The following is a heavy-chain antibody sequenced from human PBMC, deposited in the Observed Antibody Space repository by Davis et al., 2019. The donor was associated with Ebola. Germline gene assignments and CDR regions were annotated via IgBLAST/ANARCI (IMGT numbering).Heavy chain of an antibody. D-gene: IGHD2-2*01. CDR1: GGSISSGDYY. V-gene: IGHV4-30-4*01. CDR2: IYYSGST. J-gene: IGHJ6*02. CDR3: AREDGSSTSYYYYGMDV. Sequence: PSETLSLTCTVSGGSISSGDYYWSWIRQPPGKGLEWIGYIYYSGSTYYNPSLKSRVTISVDTSKNQFSLKLSSVTAADTAVYYCAREDGSSTSYYYYGMDVWGQGTTVTVSS.